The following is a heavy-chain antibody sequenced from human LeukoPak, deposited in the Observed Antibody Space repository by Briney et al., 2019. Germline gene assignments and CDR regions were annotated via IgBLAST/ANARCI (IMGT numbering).Heavy chain of an antibody. CDR1: GGSISYYY. D-gene: IGHD2/OR15-2a*01. Sequence: PSETLSLTCTVSGGSISYYYWSWIRQPAGKGLEWIGRLYTSGSTNYNPSLKSRVTMSVDTSKNQFSLKLSSMTAADTAVYYCARAGYYAHGPNWYFDLWGRGTLVTVSS. J-gene: IGHJ2*01. V-gene: IGHV4-4*07. CDR3: ARAGYYAHGPNWYFDL. CDR2: LYTSGST.